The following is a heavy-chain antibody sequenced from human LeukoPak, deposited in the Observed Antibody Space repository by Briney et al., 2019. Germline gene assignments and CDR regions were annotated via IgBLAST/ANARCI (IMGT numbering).Heavy chain of an antibody. CDR2: INPDDGST. CDR3: ARDASGSFYDY. V-gene: IGHV3-74*01. Sequence: GGSLRLSCTASGFTFRKYWLHWVRQAPGKGLVWVSRINPDDGSTSYADSVKGRFTISRDNAKNSLYLQMDSLRAEDTAMYYCARDASGSFYDYWGQGTLVTVSS. D-gene: IGHD1-26*01. J-gene: IGHJ4*02. CDR1: GFTFRKYW.